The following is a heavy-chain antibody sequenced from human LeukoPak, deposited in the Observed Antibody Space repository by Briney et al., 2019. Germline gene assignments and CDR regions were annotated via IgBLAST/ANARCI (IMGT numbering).Heavy chain of an antibody. D-gene: IGHD2-15*01. CDR1: GGSVSSGSYY. J-gene: IGHJ4*02. CDR2: IYYSGST. Sequence: PSETLSLTCTVSGGSVSSGSYYWSWIRQPPGKGLEWIGYIYYSGSTNYNPSLKSRVTISVDTSKNQFSLKLSSVTAADTAVYYCARFNHICSGGSSYFDYWGQGTLVTVSS. CDR3: ARFNHICSGGSSYFDY. V-gene: IGHV4-61*01.